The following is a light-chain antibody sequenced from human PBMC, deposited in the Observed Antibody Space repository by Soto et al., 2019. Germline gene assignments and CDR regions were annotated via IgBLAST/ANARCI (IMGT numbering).Light chain of an antibody. Sequence: QSVLTQPPSASGTPGQRSPIPFPGSTSNIGSNYVYWYQHLPGTAPKLLIYKNNQRPSGVPDRFSGSKSGTSASLAISGLRSEDEADYYCAAWDDSLSAWVFGGGTKLTVL. J-gene: IGLJ3*02. CDR2: KNN. CDR1: TSNIGSNY. V-gene: IGLV1-47*01. CDR3: AAWDDSLSAWV.